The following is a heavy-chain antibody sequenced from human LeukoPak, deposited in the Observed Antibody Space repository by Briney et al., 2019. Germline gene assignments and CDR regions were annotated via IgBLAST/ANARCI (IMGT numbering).Heavy chain of an antibody. V-gene: IGHV1-69*13. D-gene: IGHD2-2*02. CDR1: GGTFSSYA. J-gene: IGHJ4*02. CDR2: IIPIFGTA. CDR3: ASIGYCSSTSCYKGRD. Sequence: ASVKVSCKASGGTFSSYAISWVRQAPGQGLEWMGGIIPIFGTANYAQKFQGRVTITADVSTSTAYMELSSLRSEDTAVYYCASIGYCSSTSCYKGRDWGQGTLVTVSS.